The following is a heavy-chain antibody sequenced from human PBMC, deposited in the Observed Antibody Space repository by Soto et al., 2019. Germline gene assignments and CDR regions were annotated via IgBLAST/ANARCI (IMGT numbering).Heavy chain of an antibody. CDR1: GGSISSGGYS. D-gene: IGHD3-10*02. V-gene: IGHV4-30-2*01. CDR2: IYHSGST. Sequence: SETLSLTCAVSGGSISSGGYSWSWIRQPPGKGLEWIGYIYHSGSTNYNPSLKSRVTISVDTSKNQFSLKLSSVTAADTAVYYCARENSRFGYVNWFDPWGQGTLVTVSS. J-gene: IGHJ5*02. CDR3: ARENSRFGYVNWFDP.